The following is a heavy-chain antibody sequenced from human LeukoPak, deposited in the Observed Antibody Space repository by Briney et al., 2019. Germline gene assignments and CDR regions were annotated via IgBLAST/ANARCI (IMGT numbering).Heavy chain of an antibody. CDR3: ASGPLAYCGGDCYYYGMDV. CDR1: GGTFSSYA. D-gene: IGHD2-21*01. CDR2: IIPIFGTA. Sequence: SVKVSCKASGGTFSSYAISWVRQAPGQGLEWMGGIIPIFGTANYAQKFQGRVTITADESTSTAYMELSSLRSEDTAVYYCASGPLAYCGGDCYYYGMDVWGQGTAVTVSS. J-gene: IGHJ6*02. V-gene: IGHV1-69*01.